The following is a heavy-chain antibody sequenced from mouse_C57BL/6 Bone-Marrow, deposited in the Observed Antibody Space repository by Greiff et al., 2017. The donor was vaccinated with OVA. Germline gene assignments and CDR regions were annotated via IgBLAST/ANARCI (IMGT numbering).Heavy chain of an antibody. D-gene: IGHD2-3*01. CDR3: ARQRAYDGYYEDY. V-gene: IGHV5-6*01. CDR2: ISSGGSYT. J-gene: IGHJ2*01. CDR1: GFTFSSYG. Sequence: EVKLMESGGDLVKPGGSLKLSCAASGFTFSSYGMSWVRPTPDKRLEWVATISSGGSYTYYPDSVKGRFTISRDNAKNTLYLQMSSLKSEDTAMYYCARQRAYDGYYEDYWGQGTTLTVSS.